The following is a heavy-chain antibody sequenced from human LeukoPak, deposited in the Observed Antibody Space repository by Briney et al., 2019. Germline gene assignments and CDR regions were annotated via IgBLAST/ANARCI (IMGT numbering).Heavy chain of an antibody. CDR1: GGSISSSSYY. Sequence: MASETLSLTCTVSGGSISSSSYYWGWIRQPPGKGLEWIGSIYYSGSTYYNPSLKSRVTISVDTSKNQFSLKLSSVTAADTAVYYCAKHGSGSYQGYWGQGTLVTVSS. CDR3: AKHGSGSYQGY. CDR2: IYYSGST. D-gene: IGHD3-10*01. J-gene: IGHJ4*02. V-gene: IGHV4-39*07.